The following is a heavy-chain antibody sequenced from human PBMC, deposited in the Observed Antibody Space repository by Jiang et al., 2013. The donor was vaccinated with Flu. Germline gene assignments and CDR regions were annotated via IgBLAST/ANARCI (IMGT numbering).Heavy chain of an antibody. CDR2: TYYRSKWYN. Sequence: SQTLSLTCAISGDSVFSNSAAWNWIRQSPSRGLEWLGRTYYRSKWYNDYAVSVKSRITINPDTSKNQFSLQLNSVTPEDTAVYYCAEEWELFEAPGTWSGLQHWGQGTLVTVSS. CDR1: GDSVFSNSAA. CDR3: AEEWELFEAPGTWSGLQH. D-gene: IGHD1-26*01. V-gene: IGHV6-1*01. J-gene: IGHJ1*01.